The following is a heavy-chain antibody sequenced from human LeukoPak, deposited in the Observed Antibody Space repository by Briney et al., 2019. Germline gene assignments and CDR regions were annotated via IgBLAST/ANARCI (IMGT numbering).Heavy chain of an antibody. CDR3: ARGTWELLLYYY. CDR1: GNTFTSYD. Sequence: ASVKVSCKASGNTFTSYDINWVRQATGQGLEWMGWMNPNSGNTGYAQKFQGRVTMTRNTSISTAYMELSSLRSEDTAVYYCARGTWELLLYYYWGQGTLVTVSS. J-gene: IGHJ4*02. D-gene: IGHD1-26*01. V-gene: IGHV1-8*01. CDR2: MNPNSGNT.